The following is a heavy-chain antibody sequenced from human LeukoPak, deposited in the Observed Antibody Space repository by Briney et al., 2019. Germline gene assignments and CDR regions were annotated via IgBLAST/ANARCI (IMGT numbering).Heavy chain of an antibody. CDR3: ARDLRRGSYDLFGY. Sequence: SVKVSCKASGGTFSSYTISWVRQAPGQGLEWIGRIIPILGIANYAQKFQGRVTITAGKSTSTAYMELSSLRSEDTAVYYCARDLRRGSYDLFGYWGRGTLVTVSS. CDR1: GGTFSSYT. D-gene: IGHD3-16*01. J-gene: IGHJ4*02. V-gene: IGHV1-69*04. CDR2: IIPILGIA.